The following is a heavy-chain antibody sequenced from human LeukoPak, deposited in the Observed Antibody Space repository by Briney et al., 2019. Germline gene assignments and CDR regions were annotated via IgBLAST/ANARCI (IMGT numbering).Heavy chain of an antibody. J-gene: IGHJ4*02. Sequence: LSLTCTVSGGSISSYYWSWIRQAPGKGLEWLSCISSGDTTIYYGDSVKGRFTISRDNAKNSLYLQMNSLRVEDTAVYYCARGSLGPLPLWFRELSVSLDYWGQGTLVTVSS. D-gene: IGHD3-10*01. CDR2: ISSGDTTI. CDR1: GGSISSYY. CDR3: ARGSLGPLPLWFRELSVSLDY. V-gene: IGHV3-11*01.